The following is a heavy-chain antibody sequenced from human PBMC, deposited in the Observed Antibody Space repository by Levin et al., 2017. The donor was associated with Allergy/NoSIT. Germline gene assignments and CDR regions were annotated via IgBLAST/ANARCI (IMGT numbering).Heavy chain of an antibody. D-gene: IGHD4-17*01. J-gene: IGHJ3*02. Sequence: GGSLRLSCAASGFTFSSYAMHWVRQAPGKGLEWVAVISYDGSNKYYADSVKGRFTISRDNSKNTLYLQMNSLRAEDTAVYYCARAGYGDYETRDAFDIWGQGTMVTVSS. CDR2: ISYDGSNK. CDR1: GFTFSSYA. CDR3: ARAGYGDYETRDAFDI. V-gene: IGHV3-30-3*01.